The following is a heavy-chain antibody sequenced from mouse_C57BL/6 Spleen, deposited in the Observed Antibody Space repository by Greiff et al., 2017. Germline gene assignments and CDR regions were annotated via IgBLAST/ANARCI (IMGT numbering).Heavy chain of an antibody. CDR1: GYTFTSSG. CDR2: IYPRSGNT. CDR3: AGSIYYGNYVNAMDY. D-gene: IGHD2-1*01. Sequence: QVQLKQSGAELARPGASVKLSCKASGYTFTSSGISWVKQRTGQGLEWIGEIYPRSGNTYYNETFKGKATLTADKSSSAAYMELRSLTSEDSAVYFCAGSIYYGNYVNAMDYWGQGTSVTVSS. J-gene: IGHJ4*01. V-gene: IGHV1-81*01.